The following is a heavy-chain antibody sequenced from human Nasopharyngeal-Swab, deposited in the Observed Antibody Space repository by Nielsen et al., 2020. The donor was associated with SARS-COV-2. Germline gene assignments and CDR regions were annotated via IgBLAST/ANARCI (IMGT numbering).Heavy chain of an antibody. D-gene: IGHD2-15*01. V-gene: IGHV3-73*01. CDR2: IRSRGNNYAT. CDR3: TRCGGGCYSGRDY. J-gene: IGHJ4*02. Sequence: GESLKISCAASGFTFSDSAIHWVRQASGEGLEWVARIRSRGNNYATAYSASVKGRFIIFRDDPTNTAHLQMNSLNTEDTAMYYCTRCGGGCYSGRDYWGQGTLVTVSS. CDR1: GFTFSDSA.